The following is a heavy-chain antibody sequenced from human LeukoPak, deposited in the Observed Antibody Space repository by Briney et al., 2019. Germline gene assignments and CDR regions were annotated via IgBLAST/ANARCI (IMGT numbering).Heavy chain of an antibody. V-gene: IGHV3-7*01. Sequence: GGSLRLSCAASGFTFSSYWMSRVRQAPGKGLEWVANIKQDGSEKYYVDSVKGRFTISRDNAKNSLYLQMNSLRAEDTAVYYCARDLGESSGWYYYYYGMDVWGQGTTVTVSS. CDR2: IKQDGSEK. CDR1: GFTFSSYW. D-gene: IGHD6-19*01. J-gene: IGHJ6*02. CDR3: ARDLGESSGWYYYYYGMDV.